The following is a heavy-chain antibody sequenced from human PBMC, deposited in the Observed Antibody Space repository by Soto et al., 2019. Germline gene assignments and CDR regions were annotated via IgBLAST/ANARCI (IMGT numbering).Heavy chain of an antibody. V-gene: IGHV3-23*01. CDR2: ISGSGGST. CDR3: AKTYDFWSGYHDY. Sequence: VGSLSRSCAASGFTFISYAMSWVRQVPGKGLEWVSAISGSGGSTYYADSVKGRFTISRDNSKNTLYLQMNSLRAEDTAVYYCAKTYDFWSGYHDYWGQGTLVTVSS. CDR1: GFTFISYA. D-gene: IGHD3-3*01. J-gene: IGHJ4*02.